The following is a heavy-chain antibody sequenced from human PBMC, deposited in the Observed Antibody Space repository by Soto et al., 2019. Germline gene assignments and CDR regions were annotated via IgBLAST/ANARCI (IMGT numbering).Heavy chain of an antibody. D-gene: IGHD2-2*01. Sequence: SETLSLTCTVSGGSISSSSYYWGWIRQPPGKGLEWIGSIYYSGSTYYNPSLKSRVTISVDTSKNQFSLKLSSVTAADTAVYYCARHQAPHSGYCSSTSCYGIDPWGQGTLVTVS. CDR1: GGSISSSSYY. CDR3: ARHQAPHSGYCSSTSCYGIDP. J-gene: IGHJ5*02. CDR2: IYYSGST. V-gene: IGHV4-39*01.